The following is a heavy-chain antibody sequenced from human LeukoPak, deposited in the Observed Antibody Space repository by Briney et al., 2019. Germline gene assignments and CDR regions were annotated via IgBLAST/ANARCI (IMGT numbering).Heavy chain of an antibody. CDR2: ISSSGSTI. Sequence: PGGSLRLSCAASGFTFSDFWMSWIRQAPGKGLEWVSYISSSGSTIYYADSVKGRFTISRDNAKNSLYLQMNSLRAEDTAVYYCARYRDYVWGSYRWLKIYYYYYMDVWGKGTTVTVSS. V-gene: IGHV3-11*04. CDR3: ARYRDYVWGSYRWLKIYYYYYMDV. D-gene: IGHD3-16*02. CDR1: GFTFSDFW. J-gene: IGHJ6*03.